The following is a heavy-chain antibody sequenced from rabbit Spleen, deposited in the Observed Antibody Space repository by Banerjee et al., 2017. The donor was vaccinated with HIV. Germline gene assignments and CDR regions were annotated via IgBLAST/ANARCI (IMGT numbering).Heavy chain of an antibody. J-gene: IGHJ6*01. Sequence: QSLEESGGDLVKPGASLTLTCTASGFSFSTSDWIYWVRQAPGKGLEWIGYIDPVFDSTYYASWAKGRFTISKTSSTTVTLQMTSLTAADTATYFCAREKSGIVGYDLWGQGTLVTVS. CDR2: IDPVFDST. D-gene: IGHD6-1*01. CDR1: GFSFSTSDW. V-gene: IGHV1S40*01. CDR3: AREKSGIVGYDL.